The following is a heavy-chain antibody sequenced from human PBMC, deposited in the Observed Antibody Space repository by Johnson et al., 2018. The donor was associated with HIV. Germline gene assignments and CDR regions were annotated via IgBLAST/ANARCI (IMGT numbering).Heavy chain of an antibody. CDR1: GFTFSSYG. CDR3: VRVELGAFDI. J-gene: IGHJ3*02. D-gene: IGHD1-7*01. V-gene: IGHV3-30*03. Sequence: QVQLVESGGGVVQPGRSLRLSCAASGFTFSSYGMHWVRQAPGKGLEWVAVMSYDGNSKFYADSVKGRFTISRDDSKNSLYLQMNSLKTEDTAVYYCVRVELGAFDIWGQGTMVTVSS. CDR2: MSYDGNSK.